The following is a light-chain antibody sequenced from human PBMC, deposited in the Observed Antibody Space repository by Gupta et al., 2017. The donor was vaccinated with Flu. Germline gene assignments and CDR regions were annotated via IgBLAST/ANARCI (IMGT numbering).Light chain of an antibody. J-gene: IGKJ4*01. CDR1: QSISDN. CDR2: GAL. CDR3: QQYKSWSPLT. V-gene: IGKV3-15*01. Sequence: IVMTQSPATLSVSPGETATLSCRASQSISDNLAWYQQKPGQPPRLLIYGALTRAPGTPARFGGSGSGTDFTLTISGLQSEDSALYYCQQYKSWSPLTFGGGTKVEIK.